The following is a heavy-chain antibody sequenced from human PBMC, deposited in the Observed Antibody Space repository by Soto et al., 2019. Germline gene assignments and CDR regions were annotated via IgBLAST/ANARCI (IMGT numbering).Heavy chain of an antibody. Sequence: QVQLVESGGGVVQPGRSLRLSCAASGFTFSSYTMHWVRQAPGKGLEWVAVISYDENNKYYADSVKGRFTISRDNSKNTLYLQRNSLRGEDTAVYYCARDPYSSGWLDYWGQGTLVTGSS. CDR3: ARDPYSSGWLDY. J-gene: IGHJ4*02. V-gene: IGHV3-30-3*01. CDR1: GFTFSSYT. CDR2: ISYDENNK. D-gene: IGHD6-19*01.